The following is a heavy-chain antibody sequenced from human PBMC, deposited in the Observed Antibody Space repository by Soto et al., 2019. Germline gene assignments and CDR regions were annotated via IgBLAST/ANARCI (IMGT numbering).Heavy chain of an antibody. V-gene: IGHV2-5*02. CDR2: LYWDNDE. Sequence: QITLNESGPTLVKPTQTLTLTCTFSGFSLSTRGVGVGWIRQPPGKALEWLALLYWDNDERYSPSVMSRPTITKDTYQDQGFLTMTTMDPVDTATSYCEHRPRGFTYFLTYWGQGTLVTVSS. CDR3: EHRPRGFTYFLTY. J-gene: IGHJ4*02. CDR1: GFSLSTRGVG. D-gene: IGHD3-9*01.